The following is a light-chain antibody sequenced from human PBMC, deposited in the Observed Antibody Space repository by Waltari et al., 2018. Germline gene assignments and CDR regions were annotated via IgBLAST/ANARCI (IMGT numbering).Light chain of an antibody. CDR3: SSYTASGTLV. V-gene: IGLV2-14*03. CDR1: SSDVIPYNY. Sequence: QSALTQPASVSESPGQSITISCTATSSDVIPYNYVSWYQQHPGTAPKLLIYDVNNRPSGGSDRFSSSKSGNAASLTISRLQAEDEADYYCSSYTASGTLVFGGGTRLTVL. J-gene: IGLJ2*01. CDR2: DVN.